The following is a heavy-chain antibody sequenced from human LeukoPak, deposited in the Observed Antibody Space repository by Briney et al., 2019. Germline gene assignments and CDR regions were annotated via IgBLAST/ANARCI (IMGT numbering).Heavy chain of an antibody. Sequence: GGSLRLSCTASGCTFRNFCMDWVRQAPGPGQERVANIKPYGSIHFYGDSVKGRFTISRVNAKNSLYLQMNNLRAEDTALYYCATSHDSSGCDWGQGTLVTVPS. CDR3: ATSHDSSGCD. V-gene: IGHV3-7*01. CDR2: IKPYGSIH. D-gene: IGHD3-22*01. CDR1: GCTFRNFC. J-gene: IGHJ4*02.